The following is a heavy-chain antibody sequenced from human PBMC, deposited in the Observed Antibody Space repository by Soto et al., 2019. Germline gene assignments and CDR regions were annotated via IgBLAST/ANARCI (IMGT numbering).Heavy chain of an antibody. D-gene: IGHD1-7*01. CDR1: GYTFTTSG. CDR3: ARAGELPYYYYGMDV. J-gene: IGHJ6*02. CDR2: VSGYNGNT. Sequence: QVQLVQSGGEVKKPGASVKVSCKASGYTFTTSGVSWVRQAPGQGLEWMGWVSGYNGNTKYEEKFQDRVTMTIDTSTSTAYLELRSLRPDDTAVYYCARAGELPYYYYGMDVWGQGTTVIVSS. V-gene: IGHV1-18*01.